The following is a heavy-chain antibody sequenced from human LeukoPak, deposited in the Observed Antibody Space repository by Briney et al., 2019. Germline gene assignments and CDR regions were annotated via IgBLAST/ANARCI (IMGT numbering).Heavy chain of an antibody. CDR1: GGSIISYY. CDR2: IYYTGST. V-gene: IGHV4-59*12. Sequence: PSETLSLTCTVSGGSIISYYWSWIRQPPGKGLEYMGHIYYTGSTTCNPSLKSRVTISVDASKNQFSLRLSSVTAADTAVYYCARSSTNSSSWSYYFDYWGQGTLVTVSS. D-gene: IGHD6-13*01. CDR3: ARSSTNSSSWSYYFDY. J-gene: IGHJ4*02.